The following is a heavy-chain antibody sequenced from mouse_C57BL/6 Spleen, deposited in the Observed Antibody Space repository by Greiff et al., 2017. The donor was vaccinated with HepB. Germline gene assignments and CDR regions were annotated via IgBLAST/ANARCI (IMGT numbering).Heavy chain of an antibody. V-gene: IGHV5-4*01. CDR3: AREGRARFDY. CDR2: ISDGGSYT. J-gene: IGHJ2*01. Sequence: DVQLVESGGGLVKPGGSLKLSCAASGFTFSSYAMSWVRQTPEKRLEWVATISDGGSYTYYPDNVKGRFTISRDNAKNNLYLQMSHLKSEDTAMYYCAREGRARFDYRGQGTTLTVSS. CDR1: GFTFSSYA.